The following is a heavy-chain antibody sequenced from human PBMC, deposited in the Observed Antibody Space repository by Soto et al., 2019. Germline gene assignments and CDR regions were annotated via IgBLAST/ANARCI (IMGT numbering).Heavy chain of an antibody. D-gene: IGHD2-15*01. CDR3: ARDPEGYCSGCSCGSYYYYMDV. J-gene: IGHJ6*03. CDR2: INPSGGST. V-gene: IGHV1-46*03. Sequence: ASVKVSCKASGYTFTSYYMHWVRQAPGQGLEWMGIINPSGGSTSYAQKFQGRVTMTRDTSTSTVYMELSSLRSEDTAVYYCARDPEGYCSGCSCGSYYYYMDVWGKGTTVTGSS. CDR1: GYTFTSYY.